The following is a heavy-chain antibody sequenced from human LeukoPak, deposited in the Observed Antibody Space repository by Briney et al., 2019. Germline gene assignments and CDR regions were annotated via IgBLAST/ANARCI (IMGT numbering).Heavy chain of an antibody. CDR2: IYSGGST. J-gene: IGHJ4*02. CDR1: GFTVSSNY. CDR3: AREQVVPAAMGQGSYAFDI. D-gene: IGHD2-2*01. V-gene: IGHV3-53*01. Sequence: GGSLRLSCAASGFTVSSNYMSWVRQAPGKGLEWVSVIYSGGSTYYADSVKGRFTISRDNSKNTLYLQMNSLRAEDTAVYYCAREQVVPAAMGQGSYAFDIWGQGTLVTVSS.